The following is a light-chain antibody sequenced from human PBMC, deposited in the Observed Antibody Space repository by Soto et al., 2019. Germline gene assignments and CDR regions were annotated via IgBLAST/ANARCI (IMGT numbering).Light chain of an antibody. CDR1: QSISSY. CDR3: QQSYSTPQT. V-gene: IGKV1-39*01. Sequence: GARVTITCRASQSISSYLNWYQQKPGKAPKLLIYAASSLQSGVPSRFSGSGSGTDFTLTISSLQPEDFATYYCQQSYSTPQTFGQGTKV. J-gene: IGKJ1*01. CDR2: AAS.